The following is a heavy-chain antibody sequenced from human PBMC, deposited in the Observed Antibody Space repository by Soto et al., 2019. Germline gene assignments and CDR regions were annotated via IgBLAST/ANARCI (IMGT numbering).Heavy chain of an antibody. CDR3: TIDGYPFALEV. CDR2: IKTAESEK. CDR1: GFSFSTYW. V-gene: IGHV3-7*03. D-gene: IGHD5-12*01. J-gene: IGHJ6*02. Sequence: EVQLVESGGGLVQPGGSLRLSCAASGFSFSTYWMSWVRQAPGKGLEWVANIKTAESEKYYVNSVRGRFTTCRDNARNFCYLQMNRLPGEDTAVYYCTIDGYPFALEVWGLGTSVTVSS.